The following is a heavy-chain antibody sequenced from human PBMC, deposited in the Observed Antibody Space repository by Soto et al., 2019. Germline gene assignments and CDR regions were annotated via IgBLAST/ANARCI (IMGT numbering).Heavy chain of an antibody. J-gene: IGHJ4*02. V-gene: IGHV4-39*01. CDR2: IYYSGST. D-gene: IGHD2-15*01. CDR3: ARHTPAISISDH. Sequence: TSETLSLTCTVSGDSISSGDYYWGWIRQPPGKGLEWIGSIYYSGSTYYNPSLKSRVTISVYTSKNQFSLKLSSVTAADTAVYYCARHTPAISISDHWGQGTLVTVSS. CDR1: GDSISSGDYY.